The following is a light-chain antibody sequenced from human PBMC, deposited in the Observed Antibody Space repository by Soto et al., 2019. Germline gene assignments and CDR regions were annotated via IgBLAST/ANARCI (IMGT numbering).Light chain of an antibody. CDR1: QSVSRK. V-gene: IGKV3-15*01. Sequence: EIGMTQYPATLSVSPGERSTLSCRASQSVSRKLAWYQQKPGQAPRLLIYGASTRATDIPARFSGSGSGTEFALTINSLQSEDFAVYFCQQFNVWHRTFGQRTKVDIK. CDR3: QQFNVWHRT. J-gene: IGKJ1*01. CDR2: GAS.